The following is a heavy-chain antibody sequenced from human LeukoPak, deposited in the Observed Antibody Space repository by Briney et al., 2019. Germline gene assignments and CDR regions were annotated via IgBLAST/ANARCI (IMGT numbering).Heavy chain of an antibody. Sequence: GGSLTLSCAASGFTFSNAWMSWVRQAPGKGLEWAGRIKSKTNGGTPDYAAPVKGRFTISRDDAKNTLYLQMNSLKTEDTAVYYCTTEFGSGYYFDYWGQGTLVTVSS. V-gene: IGHV3-15*01. CDR3: TTEFGSGYYFDY. CDR2: IKSKTNGGTP. J-gene: IGHJ4*02. D-gene: IGHD3-10*01. CDR1: GFTFSNAW.